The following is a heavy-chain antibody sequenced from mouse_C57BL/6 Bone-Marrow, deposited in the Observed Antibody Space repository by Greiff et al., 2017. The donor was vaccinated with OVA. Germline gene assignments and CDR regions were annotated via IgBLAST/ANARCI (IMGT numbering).Heavy chain of an antibody. V-gene: IGHV3-6*01. CDR1: GYSITSGYY. CDR3: AREVTTDRYFDV. J-gene: IGHJ1*03. D-gene: IGHD2-2*01. CDR2: ISYDGSN. Sequence: ESGPGLVKPSQSLSLTCSVTGYSITSGYYWNWIRQFPGNKLEWMGYISYDGSNNYNPSLKNRISITRDTSKNQFFLKLNSVTTEDTATYYCAREVTTDRYFDVWGTGTTVTVSS.